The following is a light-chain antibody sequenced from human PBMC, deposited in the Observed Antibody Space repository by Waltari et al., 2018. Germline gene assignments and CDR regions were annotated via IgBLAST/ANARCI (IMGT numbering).Light chain of an antibody. CDR1: QSIDNY. V-gene: IGKV3-11*01. CDR3: HQRSNWPLT. CDR2: DAS. J-gene: IGKJ4*01. Sequence: EIVWTQSPATLSLSTGERATLSCRASQSIDNYLAWYQQKPGQVPRLLIYDASNRAPGIPARFSGSRSGADFTLIISSLDPEDFAVYYCHQRSNWPLTFGGGTKVEIK.